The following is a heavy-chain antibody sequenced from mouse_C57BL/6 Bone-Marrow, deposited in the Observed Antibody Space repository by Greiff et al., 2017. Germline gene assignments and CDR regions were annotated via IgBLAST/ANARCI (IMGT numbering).Heavy chain of an antibody. D-gene: IGHD2-5*01. CDR3: ERHEDSNYVRAMDD. J-gene: IGHJ4*01. V-gene: IGHV1-62-2*01. Sequence: VQLLQSGAELVKPGASVKLSCKASGYTFTEYTIHWVKQRPGQGLEWIGWFYPGSGSIKYTEKFEDQATLTADKSSSTVSLELSRLTSEDSAVYFYERHEDSNYVRAMDDWGQGTSVTVSS. CDR1: GYTFTEYT. CDR2: FYPGSGSI.